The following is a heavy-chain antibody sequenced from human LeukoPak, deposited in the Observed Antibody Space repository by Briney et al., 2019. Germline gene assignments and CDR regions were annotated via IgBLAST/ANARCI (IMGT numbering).Heavy chain of an antibody. J-gene: IGHJ4*02. D-gene: IGHD1-26*01. CDR1: GGSFSGYY. Sequence: PSETLSLTCAVYGGSFSGYYWSWIRQPPGKGLEWIGEFNHSGSTNYNPSLKSRVTISVDTSKNQFSLKLSSVTAADTAVYYCARGTMGATSRRPFDYWGQGTLVTVSS. V-gene: IGHV4-34*01. CDR2: FNHSGST. CDR3: ARGTMGATSRRPFDY.